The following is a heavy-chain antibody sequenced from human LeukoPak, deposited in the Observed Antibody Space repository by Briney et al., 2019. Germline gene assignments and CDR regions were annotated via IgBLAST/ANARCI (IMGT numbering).Heavy chain of an antibody. CDR2: IEQDGSEK. CDR3: ARDRFLEYLTPIDY. CDR1: GFTFSSYW. Sequence: TGGSLRLSCEASGFTFSSYWMSWVRQAPGKGLEWVANIEQDGSEKYYIDSVKGRFTISRDNAKNSLYLQMNSLRAEDMAVYYCARDRFLEYLTPIDYWGQGTLVTVSS. V-gene: IGHV3-7*01. D-gene: IGHD3-3*01. J-gene: IGHJ4*02.